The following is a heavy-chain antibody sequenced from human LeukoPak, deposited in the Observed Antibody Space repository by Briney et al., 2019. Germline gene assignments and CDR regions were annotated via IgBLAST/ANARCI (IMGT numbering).Heavy chain of an antibody. V-gene: IGHV3-20*04. Sequence: GGSLRLSCAASGFTFDDYGMSWVRQAPGKGLELVSGINWNGGTTGYVDSVKGRFTISRDNAKNSLYLQMNSLRAEDTALYYCARLLSSGTTRNNWFDPWGQGTLVTVSS. CDR3: ARLLSSGTTRNNWFDP. J-gene: IGHJ5*02. CDR1: GFTFDDYG. D-gene: IGHD1-1*01. CDR2: INWNGGTT.